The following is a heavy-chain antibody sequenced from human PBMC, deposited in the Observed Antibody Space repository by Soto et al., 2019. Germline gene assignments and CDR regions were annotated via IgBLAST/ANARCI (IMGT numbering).Heavy chain of an antibody. V-gene: IGHV3-23*01. CDR2: ISGSGGST. D-gene: IGHD5-12*01. CDR1: GFTFSIYA. J-gene: IGHJ4*02. CDR3: AKEYGGYDSYFDY. Sequence: EVQLLESGGGLVQPGGSLRLSCAASGFTFSIYAMSWVRQAPGKGLEWVSAISGSGGSTYYADSVKGRFTISRDNPKNTLYLQMNSLRAEDTAVYYCAKEYGGYDSYFDYWGQGTLVTVSS.